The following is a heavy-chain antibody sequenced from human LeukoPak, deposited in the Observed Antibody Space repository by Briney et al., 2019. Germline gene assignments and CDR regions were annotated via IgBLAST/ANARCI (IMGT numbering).Heavy chain of an antibody. CDR3: ARDMAYCGGDCYSSVDAFDI. Sequence: GGSLRLSCAASGFTFSTYSMNWVRQAPGRGLEWVSYIGSSSSPMYYADSVKGRFTISRDNAKNSLYLQMNSLRAEDTAVYYCARDMAYCGGDCYSSVDAFDIWGQGTMVTVSS. CDR2: IGSSSSPM. V-gene: IGHV3-48*04. CDR1: GFTFSTYS. J-gene: IGHJ3*02. D-gene: IGHD2-21*02.